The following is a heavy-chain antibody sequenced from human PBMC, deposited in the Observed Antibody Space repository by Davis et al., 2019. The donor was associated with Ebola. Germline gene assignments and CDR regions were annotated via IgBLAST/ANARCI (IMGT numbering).Heavy chain of an antibody. CDR3: ATGFSSSSHSSFGN. D-gene: IGHD6-6*01. J-gene: IGHJ4*02. V-gene: IGHV3-30*03. CDR1: GFTFSSYG. CDR2: ISYDGSNK. Sequence: GESLKISCAASGFTFSSYGMHWVRQAPGKGLEWVAVISYDGSNKYYADSVKGRFTISRDNAKNTLYLQMNSLRAEDTAVYYCATGFSSSSHSSFGNWGQGTLVTVSS.